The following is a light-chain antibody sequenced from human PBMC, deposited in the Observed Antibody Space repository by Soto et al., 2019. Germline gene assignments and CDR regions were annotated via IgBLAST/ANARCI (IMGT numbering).Light chain of an antibody. CDR2: GAS. V-gene: IGKV3-15*01. J-gene: IGKJ4*01. CDR1: QSVSSN. CDR3: QQHANWPLT. Sequence: EVVMTQSPATLSVSPGERATLSCRASQSVSSNLAWYQQRPGQAPRLLIYGASTRATGIPARFSGSGSGTEFSLTISSLQSEDSAVYYCQQHANWPLTFGGGTKVEIK.